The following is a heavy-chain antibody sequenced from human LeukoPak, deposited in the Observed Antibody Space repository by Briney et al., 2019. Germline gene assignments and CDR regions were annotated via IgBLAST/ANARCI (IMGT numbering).Heavy chain of an antibody. J-gene: IGHJ4*02. V-gene: IGHV3-23*01. CDR1: GFPFSNYA. D-gene: IGHD3-22*01. Sequence: PGGSLRLSCAASGFPFSNYAMTWVRQAPGKGLEWVSSINTDGGATYYADSLKGRFTVSRGNSNNTLYLQMNGLRAEDTAVYYCARHGNYDSSGFYYVHCWGQGTLVTVSS. CDR2: INTDGGAT. CDR3: ARHGNYDSSGFYYVHC.